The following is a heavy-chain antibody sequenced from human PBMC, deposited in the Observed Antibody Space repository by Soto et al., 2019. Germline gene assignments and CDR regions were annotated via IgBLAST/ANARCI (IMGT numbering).Heavy chain of an antibody. J-gene: IGHJ6*02. D-gene: IGHD5-12*01. CDR3: ARVGDIVATINPYYYYYCMDV. V-gene: IGHV3-33*01. Sequence: QVQLVESGGGVVQPGRSLRLSCAASGFTFSSYGMHWVRQAPGKGLEWVAVIWYDGSNKYYADSVKGRFTISRDNSKNTLYLQMNSLRAEDTAVDYWARVGDIVATINPYYYYYCMDVWGQGTTVTVSS. CDR1: GFTFSSYG. CDR2: IWYDGSNK.